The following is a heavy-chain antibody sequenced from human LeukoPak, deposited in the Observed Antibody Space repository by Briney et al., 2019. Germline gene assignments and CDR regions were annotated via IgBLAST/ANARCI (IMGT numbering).Heavy chain of an antibody. CDR1: GSTFSSYE. Sequence: GGSLRLSCAASGSTFSSYEMNWVRQAPGKGLEWISYISGSAITTHYADSVKGRFTISRDNAKNSLYLQMNSLRAEDTAVYYCAREERGYTYGPLDYWGQGTLVTVSS. CDR2: ISGSAITT. V-gene: IGHV3-48*03. J-gene: IGHJ4*02. D-gene: IGHD5-18*01. CDR3: AREERGYTYGPLDY.